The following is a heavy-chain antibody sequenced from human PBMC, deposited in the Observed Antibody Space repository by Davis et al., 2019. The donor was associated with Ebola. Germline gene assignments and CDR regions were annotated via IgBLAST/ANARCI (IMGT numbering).Heavy chain of an antibody. CDR1: GGSISSSSYY. J-gene: IGHJ6*02. CDR3: ASFPYYYYGMDV. V-gene: IGHV4-39*01. Sequence: SETLSLTCTVSGGSISSSSYYWGWIRQPPGKGLEWIGSIYYSGSTYYNPSLKSRVTISVDTSKNQFSLKLSSVTAADTAVYYCASFPYYYYGMDVWGQGTTVTVSS. CDR2: IYYSGST.